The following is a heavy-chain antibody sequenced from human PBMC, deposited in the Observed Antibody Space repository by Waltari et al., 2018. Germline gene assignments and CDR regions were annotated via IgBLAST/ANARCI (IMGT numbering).Heavy chain of an antibody. CDR1: GGTFSSYA. CDR3: ATGGLKCSSTSCYRPRHPDAFDI. J-gene: IGHJ3*02. V-gene: IGHV1-69*08. D-gene: IGHD2-2*01. CDR2: IIPIFGTA. Sequence: QVQLVQSGAEVKKPGSSVTVPCKASGGTFSSYAISGVRRPPGQGLESMGRIIPIFGTANYAQKCQGSVTITADKSTSTAYMELSSLRSEDTAVYYCATGGLKCSSTSCYRPRHPDAFDIWGQGTMVTVSS.